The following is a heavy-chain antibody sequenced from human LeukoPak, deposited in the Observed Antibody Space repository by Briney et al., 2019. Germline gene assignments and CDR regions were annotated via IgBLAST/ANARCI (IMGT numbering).Heavy chain of an antibody. D-gene: IGHD2-15*01. V-gene: IGHV3-33*01. J-gene: IGHJ4*02. CDR3: ATQSWVAAGDY. CDR1: GFTFSSYG. Sequence: GGSLRLSCAASGFTFSSYGMHWVRQAPGKGLEWVAVIWYDGSNKYYADSVKGRFTISRDNSKNTLYLQMNSLRAEDTAVYYCATQSWVAAGDYWGQGTLDTVSS. CDR2: IWYDGSNK.